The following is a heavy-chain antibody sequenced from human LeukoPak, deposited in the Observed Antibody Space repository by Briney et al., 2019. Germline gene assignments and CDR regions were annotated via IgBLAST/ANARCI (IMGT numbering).Heavy chain of an antibody. CDR3: ATADSGYEYYFDY. D-gene: IGHD5-12*01. V-gene: IGHV1-3*01. Sequence: RASVKVSCKASGYTFTSYAMHWVRQAPGQRLEWMGWINAGNGNTKYSQKFQGRVTITRDTSASTAYMELSSLRSEDTAVYYCATADSGYEYYFDYWGQGTLVTVSS. CDR2: INAGNGNT. J-gene: IGHJ4*02. CDR1: GYTFTSYA.